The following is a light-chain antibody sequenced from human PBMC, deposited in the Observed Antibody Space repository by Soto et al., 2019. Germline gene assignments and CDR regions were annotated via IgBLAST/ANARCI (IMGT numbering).Light chain of an antibody. CDR3: TSFTTTNIWV. CDR2: EVS. V-gene: IGLV2-14*01. Sequence: QSVLTQPASVSGSPGQSITISCTGTSSDIGIYNYVSWYQQHPGKAPKLVICEVSNRPSGVSSRFSGSKSGKTASLTISGLRTEDEADYYCTSFTTTNIWVFGGGTKVTVL. CDR1: SSDIGIYNY. J-gene: IGLJ3*02.